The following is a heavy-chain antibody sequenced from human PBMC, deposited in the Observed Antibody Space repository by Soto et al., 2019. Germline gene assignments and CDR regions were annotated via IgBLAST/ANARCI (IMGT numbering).Heavy chain of an antibody. CDR2: ISHDGSVT. J-gene: IGHJ5*02. V-gene: IGHV3-30*18. CDR1: GFTFSTSG. CDR3: AKDWGSSGWYNWFDP. Sequence: QVQMVESGGGVVQPGTSLRLSCATSGFTFSTSGMHWVRRAPGKGLEWVAMISHDGSVTYYTDSVQGRFTISRDTPKNTLYLQMNSLRDEDTDIYYCAKDWGSSGWYNWFDPWGQGTRVTVS. D-gene: IGHD6-13*01.